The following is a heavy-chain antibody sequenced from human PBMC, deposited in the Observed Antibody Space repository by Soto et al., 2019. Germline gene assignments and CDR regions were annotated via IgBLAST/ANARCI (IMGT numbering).Heavy chain of an antibody. Sequence: EVQLVESGGGLVQPWGSLRLSCAASGFTFSSYSMNWVRQAPGKGLEWVSYISSSSSTIYYADSVKGRFTISRDNAKNSLYLQMNSLRAEETAVYYCASGSTYYYYYMDVWGKGTTVTVSS. CDR1: GFTFSSYS. D-gene: IGHD3-10*01. CDR3: ASGSTYYYYYMDV. CDR2: ISSSSSTI. J-gene: IGHJ6*03. V-gene: IGHV3-48*01.